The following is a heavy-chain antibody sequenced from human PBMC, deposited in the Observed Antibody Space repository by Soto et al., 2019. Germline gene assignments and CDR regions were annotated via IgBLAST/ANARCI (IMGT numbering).Heavy chain of an antibody. D-gene: IGHD2-2*01. CDR1: GFTFTSSA. J-gene: IGHJ6*02. CDR2: IVVGSGNT. Sequence: QMQLVQSGPEVKKPGTSVKVSCKASGFTFTSSAVQWVRQARGQRREWIGWIVVGSGNTNYAQKFQERVTITRDMSTSTAYMELSSPRSEDTAVYYCAADSPARYCSSTSCSRYYYGMDVWGQGTTVTVSS. CDR3: AADSPARYCSSTSCSRYYYGMDV. V-gene: IGHV1-58*01.